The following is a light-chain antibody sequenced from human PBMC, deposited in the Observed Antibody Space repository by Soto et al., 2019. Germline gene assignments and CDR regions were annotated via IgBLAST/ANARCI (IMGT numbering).Light chain of an antibody. J-gene: IGKJ1*01. CDR1: ETVSGSS. Sequence: DIVLTQSPGTLSLSPVERATLSCMASETVSGSSLAWHQQKTGQAPRLLIYGASSRATGIPDRFSGSGSGTDFTLTISRLEPQDFAVYYCQQYGSSRTFGQGTKVDIK. V-gene: IGKV3-20*01. CDR2: GAS. CDR3: QQYGSSRT.